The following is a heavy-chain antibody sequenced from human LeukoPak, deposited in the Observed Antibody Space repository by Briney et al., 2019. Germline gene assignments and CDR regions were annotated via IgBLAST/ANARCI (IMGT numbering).Heavy chain of an antibody. CDR3: ARYPSYSYSLDY. D-gene: IGHD5-18*01. J-gene: IGHJ4*02. CDR1: GFTFGTFA. V-gene: IGHV3-23*01. Sequence: AGGSLRLSCAASGFTFGTFAMTWVRQAPGKGLEWVSTVSDSGGVTYSADSVKGRFTISRDNSGNTLFLRMVSLRAEDTAVYYCARYPSYSYSLDYWGPGTLVTVSS. CDR2: VSDSGGVT.